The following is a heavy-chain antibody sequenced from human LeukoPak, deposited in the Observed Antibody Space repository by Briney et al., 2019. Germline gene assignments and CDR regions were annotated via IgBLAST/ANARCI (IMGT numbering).Heavy chain of an antibody. CDR2: IYTSGST. Sequence: SETLSLTCTVSGGSISSGSYYWSWIRQPAGKGLEWIGRIYTSGSTNYNPSLKSRVTISVDTSKNQFSLKLSSVTAADTAVYYCAREENYYMDVWGKGTTVTVSS. V-gene: IGHV4-61*02. CDR1: GGSISSGSYY. J-gene: IGHJ6*03. CDR3: AREENYYMDV.